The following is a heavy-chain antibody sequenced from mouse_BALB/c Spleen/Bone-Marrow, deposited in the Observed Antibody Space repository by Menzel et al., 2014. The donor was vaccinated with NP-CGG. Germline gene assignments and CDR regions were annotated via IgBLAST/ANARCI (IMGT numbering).Heavy chain of an antibody. V-gene: IGHV1-80*01. J-gene: IGHJ2*01. CDR2: IYPEDVDT. Sequence: VQLLQSGAELVRPGSSVKFSCSASGYAISSYWMNWVKQRPGQGLEWIGQIYPEDVDTNYKGKFKGKATLTAYKSSSTAYKKISNLTSEDSAVYLCARGRGGYLDYWGPGTTGTVAS. CDR1: GYAISSYW. CDR3: ARGRGGYLDY.